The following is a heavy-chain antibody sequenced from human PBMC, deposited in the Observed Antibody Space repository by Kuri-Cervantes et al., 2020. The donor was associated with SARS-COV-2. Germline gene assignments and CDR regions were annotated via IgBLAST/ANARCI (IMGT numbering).Heavy chain of an antibody. Sequence: ESLKISCAASGFTFSNAWMSWVRQAPGKGLEWIGSIYYTGNTYYNPSLNSRVTMSVDTSKNQFSLKVSSVTAADTAVYYCARDLPSDYTYYYYYMDVWGKGTTVTVSS. V-gene: IGHV4-38-2*02. CDR3: ARDLPSDYTYYYYYMDV. CDR2: IYYTGNT. J-gene: IGHJ6*03. D-gene: IGHD4/OR15-4a*01. CDR1: GFTFSNAW.